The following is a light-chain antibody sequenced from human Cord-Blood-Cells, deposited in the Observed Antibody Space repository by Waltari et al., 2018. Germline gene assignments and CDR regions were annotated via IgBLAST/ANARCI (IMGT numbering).Light chain of an antibody. CDR1: SSDVGGYNY. Sequence: QSALTQPRSVSGSPGQSVTISCTGTSSDVGGYNYVSWYQQHPGKAPKPMICDVSKRPSGVPDRFSGSKSGNTASLTISGLQAEDEADYYCCSYAGSYTFVVFGGGTKLTVL. CDR2: DVS. V-gene: IGLV2-11*01. CDR3: CSYAGSYTFVV. J-gene: IGLJ2*01.